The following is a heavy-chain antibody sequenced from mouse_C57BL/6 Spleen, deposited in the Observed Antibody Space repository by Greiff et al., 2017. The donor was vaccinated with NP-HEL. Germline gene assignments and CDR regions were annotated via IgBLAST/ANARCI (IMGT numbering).Heavy chain of an antibody. Sequence: DVQLQESGPELVKPGASVKISCKASGYSFTGYYMNWVKQSPEKSLEWIGEINPSTGGTTYNQKFKAKATLTVDKSSSTAYMQLKSLTSEDSAVYYCARSPWDPDYWGQGTTLTVSS. CDR2: INPSTGGT. J-gene: IGHJ2*01. V-gene: IGHV1-42*01. D-gene: IGHD4-1*01. CDR1: GYSFTGYY. CDR3: ARSPWDPDY.